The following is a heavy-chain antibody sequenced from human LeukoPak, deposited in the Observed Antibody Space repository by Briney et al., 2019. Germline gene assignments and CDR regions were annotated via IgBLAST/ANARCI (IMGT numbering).Heavy chain of an antibody. V-gene: IGHV4-39*07. CDR2: VYYNGNT. CDR3: ANGDYETRYYGMDV. Sequence: PSETLSLTCTVSGGSISSGSYYWGWIRQPPGTGLEWIANVYYNGNTAYNPSLRSRVTISIDTSKNQFSLKLSSVTAADTAVYYCANGDYETRYYGMDVWGQGTTVTVSS. CDR1: GGSISSGSYY. D-gene: IGHD4-17*01. J-gene: IGHJ6*02.